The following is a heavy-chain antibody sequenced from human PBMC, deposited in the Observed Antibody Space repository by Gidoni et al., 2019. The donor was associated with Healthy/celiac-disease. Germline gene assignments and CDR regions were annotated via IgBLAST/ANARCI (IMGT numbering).Heavy chain of an antibody. J-gene: IGHJ4*02. CDR2: ISYDGSNK. D-gene: IGHD3-3*01. CDR3: ARDSMEWLLSVDY. Sequence: QVQLVESGGGVVQPGRSLRLSCAASGFTFSSYGMHWVRQAPGKGLEWVAFISYDGSNKYYADSVKGRFTISRDNSKNTLYLQMNSLRAEDTAVYYCARDSMEWLLSVDYWGQGTLVTVSS. CDR1: GFTFSSYG. V-gene: IGHV3-30*03.